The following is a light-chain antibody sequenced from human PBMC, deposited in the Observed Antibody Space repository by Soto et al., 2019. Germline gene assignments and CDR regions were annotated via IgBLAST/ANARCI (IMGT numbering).Light chain of an antibody. CDR3: QQYYSYPLT. Sequence: IRMTQSPSSLSASTGDRVTITCRASQGISRYLAWYQQKPWKAPKLLIYAASTLQSGVPSRFSGSGSGTDFTLTISCLQSEDFATYYCQQYYSYPLTFGGVTKVDIK. CDR2: AAS. CDR1: QGISRY. V-gene: IGKV1-8*01. J-gene: IGKJ4*01.